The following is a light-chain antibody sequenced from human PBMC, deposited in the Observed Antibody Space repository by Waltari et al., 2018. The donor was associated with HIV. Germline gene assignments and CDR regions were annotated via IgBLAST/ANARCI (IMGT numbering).Light chain of an antibody. CDR1: SSNIGNNY. Sequence: QSVLTQPPSVSAAPGQKVTISCSGSSSNIGNNYVSWYQQLPGTAPKLLIYDNNKRPSGWPDRCAGAKSGTSATLGITGLQTGDEADYYCGTWDSSLSAVVFGGGTKLTVL. CDR3: GTWDSSLSAVV. J-gene: IGLJ2*01. V-gene: IGLV1-51*01. CDR2: DNN.